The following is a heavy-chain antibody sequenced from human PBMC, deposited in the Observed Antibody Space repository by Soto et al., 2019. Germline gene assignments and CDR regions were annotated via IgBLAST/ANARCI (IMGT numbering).Heavy chain of an antibody. CDR2: FYYDGST. CDR3: ATGRYYYGSEY. Sequence: QVQLQESGPGLVKPSETLSLTCTVSGGSVNSGTYYWSWIRQPPGKALEWIGYFYYDGSTNYNPSLKSRVTISVDTSKNQYSLRLSSVTAGDTAVYYCATGRYYYGSEYWCQGSLVTVSS. D-gene: IGHD3-10*01. V-gene: IGHV4-61*01. CDR1: GGSVNSGTYY. J-gene: IGHJ4*02.